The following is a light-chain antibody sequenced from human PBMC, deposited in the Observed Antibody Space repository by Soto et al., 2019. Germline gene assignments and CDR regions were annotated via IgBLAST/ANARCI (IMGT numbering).Light chain of an antibody. CDR2: LEGSGSY. J-gene: IGLJ2*01. Sequence: QLVLTQSSSASASLGSSVKLTCTLSSGHSSNIIAWHQQQPGKAPRYLMKLEGSGSYNRGSGVPDRFSGSRSGADRYLTISNLQSEDEADYYCETWHSNTRVFGGGTKLTVL. CDR1: SGHSSNI. V-gene: IGLV4-60*03. CDR3: ETWHSNTRV.